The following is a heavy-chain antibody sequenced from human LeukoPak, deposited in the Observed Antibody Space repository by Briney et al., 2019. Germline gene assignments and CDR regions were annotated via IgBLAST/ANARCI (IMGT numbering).Heavy chain of an antibody. V-gene: IGHV5-51*01. CDR2: IYPGDSDT. J-gene: IGHJ4*02. CDR1: GYSFTSCW. Sequence: RGESLKISCKGSGYSFTSCWIGWVRQMPGKGLEWMGIIYPGDSDTRYSPSFQGQVTISADKSISTAYLQWSSLKASDTAMYYCARQVEHYDYVWGSYRTSYYFDYWGQGTLVTVSS. CDR3: ARQVEHYDYVWGSYRTSYYFDY. D-gene: IGHD3-16*02.